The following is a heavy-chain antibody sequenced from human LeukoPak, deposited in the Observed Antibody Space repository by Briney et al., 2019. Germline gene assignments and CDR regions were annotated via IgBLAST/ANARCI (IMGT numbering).Heavy chain of an antibody. CDR1: GYSISSGYY. D-gene: IGHD2-15*01. V-gene: IGHV4-38-2*02. J-gene: IGHJ4*02. Sequence: SETLSLTCIVSGYSISSGYYCTWIRQTPGKGLEWIGSVHHTGKTYYNPSLNSRVTISVDTSQIQFSLKLASVTAADTALYYCARGRLDGSYYFDYWGQGALVTVSS. CDR3: ARGRLDGSYYFDY. CDR2: VHHTGKT.